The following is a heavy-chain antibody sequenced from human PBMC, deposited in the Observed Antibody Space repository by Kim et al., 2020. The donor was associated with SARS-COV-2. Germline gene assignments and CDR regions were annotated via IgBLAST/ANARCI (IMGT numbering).Heavy chain of an antibody. CDR3: ARSYVDTAMVDAFDI. CDR2: IYYSGST. CDR1: GGSISSSSYY. D-gene: IGHD5-18*01. Sequence: ETLSLTCTVSGGSISSSSYYWGWIRQPPGKGLEWIGSIYYSGSTYYNPSLKSRVTISVDTSKNQFSLKLSSVTAADTAVYYCARSYVDTAMVDAFDIWGQGTMVTVSS. J-gene: IGHJ3*02. V-gene: IGHV4-39*01.